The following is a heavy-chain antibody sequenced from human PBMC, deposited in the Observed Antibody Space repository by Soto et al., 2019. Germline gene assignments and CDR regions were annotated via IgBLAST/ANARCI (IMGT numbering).Heavy chain of an antibody. D-gene: IGHD2-15*01. J-gene: IGHJ4*02. Sequence: GGSLRLSCTASGFTFGDYAMSWFRQAPGKGLEWVGSIRSKAYGGTTEYAASVKGRFTISRDDSKSIAYLQMNSLKTEDTAVYYCTRDRLRYCSGGSCFGFDYWGQGTLVTVSS. CDR2: IRSKAYGGTT. CDR1: GFTFGDYA. CDR3: TRDRLRYCSGGSCFGFDY. V-gene: IGHV3-49*03.